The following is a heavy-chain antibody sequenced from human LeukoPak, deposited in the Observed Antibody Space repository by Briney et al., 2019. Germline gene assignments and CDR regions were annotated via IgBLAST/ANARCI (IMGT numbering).Heavy chain of an antibody. J-gene: IGHJ4*02. Sequence: SETLSLTCTVSGGSISSYYWSWIRQPAGKGLEWIGRIYNSVSTNYNPSLKSRVTMSADTSKNQFSLKLSSVTAADTAVYYCARKHDSGWYFDYWGQRTLVTVSS. CDR2: IYNSVST. V-gene: IGHV4-4*07. CDR1: GGSISSYY. D-gene: IGHD6-19*01. CDR3: ARKHDSGWYFDY.